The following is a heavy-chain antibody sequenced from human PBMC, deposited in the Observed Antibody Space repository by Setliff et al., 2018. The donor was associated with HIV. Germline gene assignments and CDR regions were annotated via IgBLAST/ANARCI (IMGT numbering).Heavy chain of an antibody. CDR1: GGSISSGNYY. J-gene: IGHJ5*02. D-gene: IGHD3-10*01. CDR2: IYYSGST. V-gene: IGHV4-61*10. Sequence: PSETLSLTCTVSGGSISSGNYYWSWIRQPAGKGLEWIGYIYYSGSTKYNPSLQSRVTMSIDTSRNQFSLRLTSVTAADTAVYYCARRIDDSGSFPDKNWFDTWGQGSLVTVSS. CDR3: ARRIDDSGSFPDKNWFDT.